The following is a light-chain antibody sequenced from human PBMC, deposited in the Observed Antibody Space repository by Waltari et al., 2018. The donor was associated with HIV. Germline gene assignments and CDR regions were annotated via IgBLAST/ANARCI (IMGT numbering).Light chain of an antibody. CDR2: DVS. CDR1: SMDVGGYTY. CDR3: SSYTSSSTV. Sequence: QSALTQPASVSGSPGQSITISCTGTSMDVGGYTYVTWYQQHPGKAPKRMIYDVSKRPSGVSNRFSGSKSGNTASLTISGLQAEDEADYYCSSYTSSSTVFGGGTKLTVL. V-gene: IGLV2-14*01. J-gene: IGLJ2*01.